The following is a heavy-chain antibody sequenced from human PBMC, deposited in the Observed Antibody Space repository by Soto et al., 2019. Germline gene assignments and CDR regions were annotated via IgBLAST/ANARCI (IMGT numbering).Heavy chain of an antibody. V-gene: IGHV4-59*01. Sequence: SETLSLTCTVSGASITDSYWSWIRQPPEKGLEWIGYIYFSGVATYNPSLKSRATMSRDTSKNGFSLKLTSVTAADTAIYYCARGDSDLAVSEAAYWGQGTLVTV. CDR3: ARGDSDLAVSEAAY. CDR1: GASITDSY. J-gene: IGHJ1*01. CDR2: IYFSGVA. D-gene: IGHD2-15*01.